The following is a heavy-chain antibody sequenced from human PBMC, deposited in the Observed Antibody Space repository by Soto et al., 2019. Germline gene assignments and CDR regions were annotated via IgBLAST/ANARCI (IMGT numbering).Heavy chain of an antibody. V-gene: IGHV1-69*13. Sequence: SVKVSCKASGGTFSSYAISWVRQARGQGLEWMGGIIPIFGTANYAQKFQGRVTITADESTSTAYMELSSLRSEDTAVYYCARDKQKWSRFRNYYYYGMDVWGQGTTVTVSS. CDR2: IIPIFGTA. CDR1: GGTFSSYA. D-gene: IGHD2-15*01. J-gene: IGHJ6*02. CDR3: ARDKQKWSRFRNYYYYGMDV.